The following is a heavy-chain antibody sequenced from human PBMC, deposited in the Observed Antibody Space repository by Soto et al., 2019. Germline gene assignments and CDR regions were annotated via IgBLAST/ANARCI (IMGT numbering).Heavy chain of an antibody. V-gene: IGHV3-15*01. CDR3: TTEIRWELAPGY. Sequence: LRLSWAASGFTFSDTWMTWGRQAPGKGLEWVGRIKTKTDGATIDYAAPVKGRFTISRDDSKNTLYLEMNNLKTDDTAVYYCTTEIRWELAPGYWGQGTLVTVSS. J-gene: IGHJ4*02. D-gene: IGHD1-26*01. CDR1: GFTFSDTW. CDR2: IKTKTDGATI.